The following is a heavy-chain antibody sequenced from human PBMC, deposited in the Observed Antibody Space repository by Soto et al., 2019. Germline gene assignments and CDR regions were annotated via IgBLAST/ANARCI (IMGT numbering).Heavy chain of an antibody. CDR3: ARAPSPSLNYYGMDV. CDR2: IYYSGRT. D-gene: IGHD2-2*01. V-gene: IGHV4-31*03. J-gene: IGHJ6*02. CDR1: GGSVNSGGYH. Sequence: LSLTCTVSGGSVNSGGYHWSWIRQHPGKGLEWIGDIYYSGRTYYNPSLKSRVTISIDTSTNHFSLHLSALTAADTAVSYCARAPSPSLNYYGMDVWGQGTTVTASS.